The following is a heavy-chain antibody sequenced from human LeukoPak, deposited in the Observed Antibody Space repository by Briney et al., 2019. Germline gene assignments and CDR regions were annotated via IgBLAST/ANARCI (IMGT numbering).Heavy chain of an antibody. CDR1: GFTFDDHG. CDR2: IKWDGGST. Sequence: GGSLSLSCAASGFTFDDHGMSWVRQAPGKGLEWVSGIKWDGGSTGYAYSVKCRFTISRHNAKNSVYLKMNSLRAEDTALYYCAGGGGSIWYVYFDYWGQGTLVTVSS. V-gene: IGHV3-20*04. J-gene: IGHJ4*02. D-gene: IGHD6-13*01. CDR3: AGGGGSIWYVYFDY.